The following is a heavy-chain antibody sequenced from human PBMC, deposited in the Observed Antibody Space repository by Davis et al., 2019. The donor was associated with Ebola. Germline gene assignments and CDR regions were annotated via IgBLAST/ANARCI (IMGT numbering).Heavy chain of an antibody. Sequence: GESLKFSCKGSGYSFTSYWIGWVRQMPGKGLEWMGIIYPGDSDTRYSPSFQGQVTISADKSISTAYLQWSSLKASDTAMYYCARPRGSSSSWGAFDIWGQGTMVTVSS. CDR3: ARPRGSSSSWGAFDI. V-gene: IGHV5-51*01. CDR1: GYSFTSYW. J-gene: IGHJ3*02. D-gene: IGHD6-6*01. CDR2: IYPGDSDT.